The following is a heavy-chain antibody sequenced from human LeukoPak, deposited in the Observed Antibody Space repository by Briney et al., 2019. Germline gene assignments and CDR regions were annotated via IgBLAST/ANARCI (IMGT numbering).Heavy chain of an antibody. CDR1: GYIFTGYY. J-gene: IGHJ4*02. Sequence: ASVKVSCKASGYIFTGYYMHWVRQAPGQGLEWMGWINPNSGDTNYAQKFQGRVTMTRDTSISTAYMELSSLRSEDTAVYYCARGYSYGYGGDYWGQGTLVTVSS. V-gene: IGHV1-2*02. CDR3: ARGYSYGYGGDY. CDR2: INPNSGDT. D-gene: IGHD5-18*01.